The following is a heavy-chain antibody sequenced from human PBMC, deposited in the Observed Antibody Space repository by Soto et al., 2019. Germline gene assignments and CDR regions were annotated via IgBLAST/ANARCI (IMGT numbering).Heavy chain of an antibody. CDR1: GYTFTSYY. J-gene: IGHJ5*02. CDR2: INPSGGST. Sequence: GASVKVSCKASGYTFTSYYMHWVRQAPGQGLEWMGIINPSGGSTSYAQKFQGRVTMTRDTSTSTVYMELSSLRSEDTAVYYCARDPTPVLLWFGELSARSNWFDPWGQGTLVTVSS. D-gene: IGHD3-10*01. CDR3: ARDPTPVLLWFGELSARSNWFDP. V-gene: IGHV1-46*01.